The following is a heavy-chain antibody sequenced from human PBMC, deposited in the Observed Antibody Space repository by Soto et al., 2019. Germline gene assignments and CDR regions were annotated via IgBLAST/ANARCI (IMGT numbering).Heavy chain of an antibody. CDR2: VSVPSGDT. Sequence: ASVKVSCKASGYSFSSFGISWVRQAPGQGLEWVGWVSVPSGDTSSAQNFQGRVTVTTDTSTSTDYLEVGSLRSDDTAVYYCARTCRSGGSCYLEYWGEGTLVTVSS. D-gene: IGHD2-15*01. J-gene: IGHJ4*02. CDR1: GYSFSSFG. CDR3: ARTCRSGGSCYLEY. V-gene: IGHV1-18*01.